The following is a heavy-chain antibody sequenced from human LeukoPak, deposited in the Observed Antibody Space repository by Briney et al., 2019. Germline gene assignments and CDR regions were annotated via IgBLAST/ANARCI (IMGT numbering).Heavy chain of an antibody. CDR2: IYYSGST. J-gene: IGHJ4*02. V-gene: IGHV4-39*01. Sequence: SETLSLTCSVSGGSLSSSSYYWGWIRQPPGKGLEWIGTIYYSGSTYYNPSLKSRVTISVDTSKNQFSLKLSSVTAADTAVYYCARQGRYYGSGSPNWGQGTLVTVSS. CDR1: GGSLSSSSYY. D-gene: IGHD3-10*01. CDR3: ARQGRYYGSGSPN.